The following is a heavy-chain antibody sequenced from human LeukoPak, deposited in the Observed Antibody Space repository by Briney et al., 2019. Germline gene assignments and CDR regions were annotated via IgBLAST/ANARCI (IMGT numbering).Heavy chain of an antibody. Sequence: SETLSLTCTVSGGSINSYYWSWIRQPAGKGLEWIGRIYSSGSSNYNPSLKSRVSMSVDTSKNQFSLKLTSVTAADTAVYYCARGGKATVVTMWGQGILVTVSS. V-gene: IGHV4-4*07. CDR3: ARGGKATVVTM. J-gene: IGHJ4*02. CDR1: GGSINSYY. CDR2: IYSSGSS. D-gene: IGHD4-23*01.